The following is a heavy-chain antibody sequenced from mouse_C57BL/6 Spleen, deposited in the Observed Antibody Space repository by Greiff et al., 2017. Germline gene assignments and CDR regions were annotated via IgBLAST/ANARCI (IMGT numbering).Heavy chain of an antibody. D-gene: IGHD4-1*02. V-gene: IGHV6-3*01. CDR1: GFTFSNYW. CDR2: IRLKSNNYAT. J-gene: IGHJ2*01. Sequence: EVKVEESGGGLVQPGGSMKLSCVASGFTFSNYWINWVRKSPEKGLEWVAQIRLKSNNYATHYAESVKGRFTISRDDSKSSVYLQMNNVRAEDTGIYYCTGNWDDYWGQGTTLTVSS. CDR3: TGNWDDY.